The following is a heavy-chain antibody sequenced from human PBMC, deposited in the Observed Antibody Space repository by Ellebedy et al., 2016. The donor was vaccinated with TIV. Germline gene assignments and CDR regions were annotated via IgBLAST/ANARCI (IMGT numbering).Heavy chain of an antibody. CDR1: GGSISSGGYY. D-gene: IGHD3-22*01. J-gene: IGHJ4*02. CDR2: IYHNGNT. Sequence: MPSETLSLTCAVSGGSISSGGYYWTWIRQPPGKGLEWIGYIYHNGNTNYNPSLKSRVTISVDTSKNQFSLKLSSVTAADTAVYYCARQYNYGTSGYYVDYWGQGTLLTVSS. V-gene: IGHV4-61*08. CDR3: ARQYNYGTSGYYVDY.